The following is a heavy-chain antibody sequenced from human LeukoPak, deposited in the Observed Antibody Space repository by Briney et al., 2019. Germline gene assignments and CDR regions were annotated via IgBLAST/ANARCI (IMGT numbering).Heavy chain of an antibody. CDR1: GFAFNTYD. V-gene: IGHV3-33*01. D-gene: IGHD3-10*01. CDR2: IWHDGSHK. J-gene: IGHJ4*02. CDR3: ARELFGSGSYPDF. Sequence: PGRSLRLSCAAFGFAFNTYDMHWVRQAPGQGLEWVALIWHDGSHKFYSNSVRGQFTISRDNSKNTVSLQMNNLRPEDTAVYYCARELFGSGSYPDFWGQGTLVTVSS.